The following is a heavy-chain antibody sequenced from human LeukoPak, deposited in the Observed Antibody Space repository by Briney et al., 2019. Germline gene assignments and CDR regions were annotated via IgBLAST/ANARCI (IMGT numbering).Heavy chain of an antibody. Sequence: ASVKISCKASGYTFTSYYMHWVRQAPGQGLEWMGIINPSGGRTTYAQKFQGRVTMTRDMSTSTVYMELSSLRSEDTAVYYCARGPGEGGSSGYYYGKPEDPAEYYFDYWGQGTLVTVSS. D-gene: IGHD3-22*01. V-gene: IGHV1-46*01. CDR2: INPSGGRT. J-gene: IGHJ4*02. CDR3: ARGPGEGGSSGYYYGKPEDPAEYYFDY. CDR1: GYTFTSYY.